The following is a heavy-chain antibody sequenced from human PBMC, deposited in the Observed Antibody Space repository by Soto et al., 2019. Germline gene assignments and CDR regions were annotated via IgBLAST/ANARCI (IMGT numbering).Heavy chain of an antibody. CDR2: LYRGGVA. V-gene: IGHV3-53*01. Sequence: GGSLRLSCAASGFIVRDNFMIWVRQAPGKGLEWVSALYRGGVAYYADAVKGRFIVSRDNPENTLYLHMTSLGADDSAIYYCARALVDVPAQPRLDAFDLWGQGTVVTVSS. CDR1: GFIVRDNF. J-gene: IGHJ3*01. CDR3: ARALVDVPAQPRLDAFDL. D-gene: IGHD2-2*01.